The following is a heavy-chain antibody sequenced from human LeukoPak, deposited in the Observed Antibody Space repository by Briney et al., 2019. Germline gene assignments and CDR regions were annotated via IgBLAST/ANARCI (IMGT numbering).Heavy chain of an antibody. D-gene: IGHD5-24*01. Sequence: EASVKVSCKASGYTFTGYYMHWVRQAPGQGLEWMGWINPNSGGTNYAQKFQGRVTMTRDTSISTAYMELRRLRSDDTAVYYCARDHDMMAMRDWGQGTLVSVSS. J-gene: IGHJ4*02. CDR2: INPNSGGT. V-gene: IGHV1-2*02. CDR1: GYTFTGYY. CDR3: ARDHDMMAMRD.